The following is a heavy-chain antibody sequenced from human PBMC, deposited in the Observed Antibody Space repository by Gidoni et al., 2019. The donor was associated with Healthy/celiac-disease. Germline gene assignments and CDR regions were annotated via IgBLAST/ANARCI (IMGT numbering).Heavy chain of an antibody. Sequence: QITLKESGPTLVKPTQTLPLTCTFSGFSLSTSRVGVGWIRQPPGKALEWLALIYWDDDKRYSPALKSRLTITKDTSKNQVVLTMTNMDPVDTATYYCAHLGRYVDTAMVRYYFDYWGQGTLVTVSS. CDR1: GFSLSTSRVG. CDR3: AHLGRYVDTAMVRYYFDY. CDR2: IYWDDDK. V-gene: IGHV2-5*02. D-gene: IGHD5-18*01. J-gene: IGHJ4*02.